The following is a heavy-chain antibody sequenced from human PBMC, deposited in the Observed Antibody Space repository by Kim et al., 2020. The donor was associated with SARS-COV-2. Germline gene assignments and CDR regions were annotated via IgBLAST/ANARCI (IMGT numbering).Heavy chain of an antibody. CDR1: GLSFSSYA. V-gene: IGHV3-23*01. D-gene: IGHD6-19*01. CDR2: VSGSGGHT. CDR3: AKPLETSGWFGPGKYVFDH. J-gene: IGHJ4*02. Sequence: GGSLRLSCAASGLSFSSYAMSWVRQAPGKGLEWVSTVSGSGGHTYYADSVMGRFTVSRDNPKKILYLQMNTLRVEDTAVYYCAKPLETSGWFGPGKYVFDHWGQGTLVTVSS.